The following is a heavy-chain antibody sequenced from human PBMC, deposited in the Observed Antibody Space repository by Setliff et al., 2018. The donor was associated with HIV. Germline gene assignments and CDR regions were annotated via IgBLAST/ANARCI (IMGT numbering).Heavy chain of an antibody. CDR3: PRSMGFKATTRLDL. Sequence: HGASLKISCKASGYIFSSFWIGWVRQMPGQGLEWLGIIYPGDSDIRYNPSFQGQVSISADKSIDTSYLQWSSLKASDTAMYYCPRSMGFKATTRLDLWGPGTLVTVSS. J-gene: IGHJ4*02. CDR1: GYIFSSFW. V-gene: IGHV5-51*01. D-gene: IGHD3-10*01. CDR2: IYPGDSDI.